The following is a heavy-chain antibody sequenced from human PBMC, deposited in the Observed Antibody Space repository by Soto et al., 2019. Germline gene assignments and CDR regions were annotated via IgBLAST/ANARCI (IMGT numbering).Heavy chain of an antibody. CDR2: IYYSGST. CDR1: GGSISSGDYY. J-gene: IGHJ5*02. V-gene: IGHV4-30-4*01. CDR3: ARDKHDFWSGPRGWFDP. D-gene: IGHD3-3*01. Sequence: SETLSLTCTVSGGSISSGDYYWSWIRQPPGKGLEWIGYIYYSGSTYYNPSLKSRVTISVDTSKNQFSLKLSSVTAADTAVYYCARDKHDFWSGPRGWFDPWGQGTLVTVSS.